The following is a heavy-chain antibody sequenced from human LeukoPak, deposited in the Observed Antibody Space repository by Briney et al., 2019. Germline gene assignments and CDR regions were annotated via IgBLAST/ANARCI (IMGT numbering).Heavy chain of an antibody. V-gene: IGHV3-11*04. CDR2: ISSSGSTI. J-gene: IGHJ6*02. CDR1: GFTFSDYY. CDR3: ARARMALPPPDPEDYGMDV. Sequence: PGGSLRLPCAASGFTFSDYYMSWIRQAPGKGLEWVSYISSSGSTIYYADSVKGRFTISRDNAKNSLYLQMNSLRAEDTAVYYCARARMALPPPDPEDYGMDVWGQGTTVTVSS. D-gene: IGHD5-24*01.